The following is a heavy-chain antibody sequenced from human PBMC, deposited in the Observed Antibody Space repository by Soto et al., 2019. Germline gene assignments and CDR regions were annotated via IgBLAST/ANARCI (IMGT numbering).Heavy chain of an antibody. CDR2: IWYDGSNK. CDR1: GFTFSSYR. CDR3: ATDLFSGLPTIGGMDV. V-gene: IGHV3-33*01. D-gene: IGHD2-21*02. Sequence: GGSLRLSCAASGFTFSSYRMHWVRQAPSKGLEWVAVIWYDGSNKYYADSVKGRFNISRDNSKNTLYLQMNSLRAEDTAVYYCATDLFSGLPTIGGMDVWGQGTTVNVSS. J-gene: IGHJ6*02.